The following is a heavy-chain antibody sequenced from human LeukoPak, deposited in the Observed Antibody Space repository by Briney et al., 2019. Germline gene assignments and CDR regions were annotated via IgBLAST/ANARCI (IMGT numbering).Heavy chain of an antibody. J-gene: IGHJ4*02. CDR1: GDSISSGDYY. V-gene: IGHV4-61*02. CDR3: AKMTKRGSTVGN. CDR2: ISSSGST. Sequence: SQTLSLTCTVSGDSISSGDYYWSWIRQPAGKGLEWIGRISSSGSTNYNPSLKSRVTISVDTSKNQFSLKLSSVTAADTAVYYCAKMTKRGSTVGNWGQGTLVTVSS. D-gene: IGHD4-23*01.